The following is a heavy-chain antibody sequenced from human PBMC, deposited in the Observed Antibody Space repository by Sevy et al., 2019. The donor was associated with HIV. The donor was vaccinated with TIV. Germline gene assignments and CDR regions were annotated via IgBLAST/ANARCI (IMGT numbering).Heavy chain of an antibody. V-gene: IGHV3-30-3*01. CDR3: ARPRANYVDHYFFYALDV. CDR2: ISYDGSDK. CDR1: GFALSNYYA. D-gene: IGHD4-17*01. Sequence: QLGGSLRLSCAASGFALSNYYAMHWVRQAPGKGLEWVALISYDGSDKYYADSGKGRFTISRDNFKNTLYLQMNSLTTEDTAGYYCARPRANYVDHYFFYALDVWGQGTTVTVSS. J-gene: IGHJ6*02.